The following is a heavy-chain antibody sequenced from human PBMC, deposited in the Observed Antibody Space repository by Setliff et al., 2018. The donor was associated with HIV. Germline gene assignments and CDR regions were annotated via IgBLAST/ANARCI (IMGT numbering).Heavy chain of an antibody. CDR3: VRGHCNSDKCWYTWFGP. J-gene: IGHJ5*02. Sequence: ASVKVSCKASGYIFTNYGVSWVRQAPGQGLEWMGWIGSYSGYTIYAQKFQDRLTMTTDTSTTTASMELRSLRSDDTAVYYCVRGHCNSDKCWYTWFGPWGQGTLVTVSS. CDR1: GYIFTNYG. D-gene: IGHD2-2*01. V-gene: IGHV1-18*01. CDR2: IGSYSGYT.